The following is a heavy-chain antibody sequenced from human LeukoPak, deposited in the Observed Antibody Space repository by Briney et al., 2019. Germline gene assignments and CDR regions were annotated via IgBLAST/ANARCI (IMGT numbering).Heavy chain of an antibody. Sequence: PGGSLRLSCVISGYTFTHYGFHWVRQAPGKALEWVAFIRYDGSNKYYADSVKGRFTISRDNAKNSLYLQMNSLRAEDTAVYYCARAPLHLAMYHYFDYWGQGTLVTVSS. J-gene: IGHJ4*02. CDR3: ARAPLHLAMYHYFDY. CDR1: GYTFTHYG. D-gene: IGHD2-2*01. CDR2: IRYDGSNK. V-gene: IGHV3-30*02.